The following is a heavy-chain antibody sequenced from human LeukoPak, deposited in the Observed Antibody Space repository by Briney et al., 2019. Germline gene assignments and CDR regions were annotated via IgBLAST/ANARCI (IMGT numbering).Heavy chain of an antibody. V-gene: IGHV3-66*01. CDR1: GFTVSSNY. J-gene: IGHJ4*02. CDR3: AAHYYGSGSYNDY. D-gene: IGHD3-10*01. Sequence: TGGSLRLSCAASGFTVSSNYMSWVRQAPGKGLKWVSVIYSGGSTYYADSVKGRFTISRDNSKNTLYLQMNSLRAEDTAVYYCAAHYYGSGSYNDYWGQGTLVTVSS. CDR2: IYSGGST.